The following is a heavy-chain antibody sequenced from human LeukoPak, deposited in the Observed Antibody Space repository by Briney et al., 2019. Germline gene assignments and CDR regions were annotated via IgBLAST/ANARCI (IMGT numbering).Heavy chain of an antibody. D-gene: IGHD5-12*01. CDR1: SFSFSDYA. J-gene: IGHJ4*02. CDR2: IRYDGGKT. Sequence: PGGSLRLSCAASSFSFSDYAMHWVRQAPGKGLEWVAIIRYDGGKTYYADSVKGRFTISRDNSKNSMYLQMNSLRVEDTAVYYCAKGVDRWFTGGGADYWGQGTLVTVSS. V-gene: IGHV3-30*02. CDR3: AKGVDRWFTGGGADY.